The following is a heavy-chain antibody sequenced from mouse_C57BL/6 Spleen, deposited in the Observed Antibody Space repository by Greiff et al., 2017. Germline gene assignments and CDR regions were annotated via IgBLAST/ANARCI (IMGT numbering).Heavy chain of an antibody. CDR1: GYTFTDYE. V-gene: IGHV1-15*01. Sequence: QVQLQQSGAELVRPGASVTLSCKASGYTFTDYEMHWVKQTPVHGLDWIGAIDPETGGTAYNQKFKGKAILTADKSSSTAYMELRSLTSEDSAVYYCTRDYDYEDYFDYWGQGTTLTVSA. D-gene: IGHD2-4*01. J-gene: IGHJ2*01. CDR2: IDPETGGT. CDR3: TRDYDYEDYFDY.